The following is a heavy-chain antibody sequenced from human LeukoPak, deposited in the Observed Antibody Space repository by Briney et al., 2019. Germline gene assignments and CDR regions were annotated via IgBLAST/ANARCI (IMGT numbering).Heavy chain of an antibody. V-gene: IGHV3-23*01. D-gene: IGHD4-17*01. CDR1: EFTFSSYA. CDR3: AREHGDYYFDY. CDR2: ISGNGVIT. J-gene: IGHJ4*02. Sequence: GGSLRLSCAASEFTFSSYAMNWVRQAPGKGLEWVSAISGNGVITYYADSVKGRFTISRDNSKNTLYLQMNSLRAEDTAVYYCAREHGDYYFDYWGQGTLVTVSS.